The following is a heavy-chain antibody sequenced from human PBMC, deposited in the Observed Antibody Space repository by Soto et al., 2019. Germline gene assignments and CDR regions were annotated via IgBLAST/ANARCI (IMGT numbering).Heavy chain of an antibody. D-gene: IGHD3-9*01. CDR2: ISYDGSNK. CDR3: AKERALRYFDWLLPASDY. V-gene: IGHV3-30*18. Sequence: GGSLRLSCAASGFTFSSYGMHWVRQAPGKGLEWVAVISYDGSNKYYADSVKGRFTISRDNSKNTLYLQMNSLRAEDTAVYYCAKERALRYFDWLLPASDYWGQGT. CDR1: GFTFSSYG. J-gene: IGHJ4*02.